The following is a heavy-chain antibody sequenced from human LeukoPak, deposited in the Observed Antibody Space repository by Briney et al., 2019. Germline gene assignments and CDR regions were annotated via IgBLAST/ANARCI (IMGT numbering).Heavy chain of an antibody. CDR1: GGSISSGSYY. V-gene: IGHV4-61*02. CDR2: IYTSGST. Sequence: SETLSLTCTVSGGSISSGSYYWSWIRRPAGKGLEWIGRIYTSGSTNYNPSLKSRVTISVDTSKHQFSLKLSSVTAADTAVYYCGRDGAYSYLGDWGQGTLVTVSS. J-gene: IGHJ1*01. CDR3: GRDGAYSYLGD. D-gene: IGHD5-18*01.